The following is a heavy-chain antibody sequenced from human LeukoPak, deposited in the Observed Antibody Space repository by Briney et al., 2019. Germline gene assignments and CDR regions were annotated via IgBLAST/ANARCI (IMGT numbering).Heavy chain of an antibody. V-gene: IGHV3-30*04. Sequence: GRSLRLSCTTSGFTFSAYAIHWVRQTPGKGLEWVAVISYDGSDQYYTDFVKGRFILSRDNSNHTVYLQMNSLRPEDTAVYYCARAYYYYIDVWGKGTTVTVSS. CDR1: GFTFSAYA. J-gene: IGHJ6*03. CDR2: ISYDGSDQ. CDR3: ARAYYYYIDV.